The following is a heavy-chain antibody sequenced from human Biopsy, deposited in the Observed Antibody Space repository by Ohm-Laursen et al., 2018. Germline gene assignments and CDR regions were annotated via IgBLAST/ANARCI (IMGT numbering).Heavy chain of an antibody. J-gene: IGHJ2*01. CDR2: IYFTGRT. V-gene: IGHV4-59*12. Sequence: SETLSLTCTVSGGPIDSYYWSWIRQPPGKALEWIGYIYFTGRTNYNPSLKSRVTMSVNTSKNQFSLRLSSVTAADTAVYYCASAGYNPDWNFDLWGRGTRVTVSS. CDR1: GGPIDSYY. D-gene: IGHD5-24*01. CDR3: ASAGYNPDWNFDL.